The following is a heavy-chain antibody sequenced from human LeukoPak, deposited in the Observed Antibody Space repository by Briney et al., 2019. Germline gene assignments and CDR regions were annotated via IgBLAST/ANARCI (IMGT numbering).Heavy chain of an antibody. Sequence: SETLSLTCTVSGGSISSYYWSWIRQPAGKGLEWIGRIYTSGGTNYNPSLKSRVTMSVDTSKNQFSLKLSSVTAADTAVYYCARYPKGIAAAGTDAFDIWGQGTMVTVSS. CDR1: GGSISSYY. V-gene: IGHV4-4*07. J-gene: IGHJ3*02. CDR2: IYTSGGT. CDR3: ARYPKGIAAAGTDAFDI. D-gene: IGHD6-13*01.